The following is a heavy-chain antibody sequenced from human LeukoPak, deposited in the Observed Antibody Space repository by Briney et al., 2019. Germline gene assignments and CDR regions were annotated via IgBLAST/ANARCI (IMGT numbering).Heavy chain of an antibody. CDR3: ARDYCSGGSCYLYYFDY. D-gene: IGHD2-15*01. J-gene: IGHJ4*02. CDR2: IKQDGSEK. V-gene: IGHV3-7*01. Sequence: GSLRLSCAASGFTFSSYEMSWVRQAPGKGLEWVANIKQDGSEKYYVDSVKGRFTISRDNAKNSLYLQMNSLRAEDTAVYYCARDYCSGGSCYLYYFDYWGQGTLVTVSS. CDR1: GFTFSSYE.